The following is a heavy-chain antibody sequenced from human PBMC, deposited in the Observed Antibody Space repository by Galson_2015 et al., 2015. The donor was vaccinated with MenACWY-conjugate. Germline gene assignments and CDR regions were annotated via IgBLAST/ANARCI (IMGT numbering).Heavy chain of an antibody. J-gene: IGHJ4*02. Sequence: SLRLSCAASGFTFSSYSMNWVRQAPGKGLEWVSYITRSSSTTYYADSVKGRFTISRDNAKISLYLQMNSLRDEDTAVYYCARDRVLIGSGRSGEYFDYWGQGTLVTVSS. CDR3: ARDRVLIGSGRSGEYFDY. D-gene: IGHD6-19*01. V-gene: IGHV3-48*02. CDR2: ITRSSSTT. CDR1: GFTFSSYS.